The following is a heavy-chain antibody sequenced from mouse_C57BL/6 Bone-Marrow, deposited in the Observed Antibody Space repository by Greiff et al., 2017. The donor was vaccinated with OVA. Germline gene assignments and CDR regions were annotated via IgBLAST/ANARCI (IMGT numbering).Heavy chain of an antibody. D-gene: IGHD2-12*01. J-gene: IGHJ2*01. CDR2: IDPETGGT. CDR3: TSSYSNDGDFDY. CDR1: GYTFTDYE. V-gene: IGHV1-15*01. Sequence: QVQLQQSGAELVRPGASVTLSCKASGYTFTDYEMHWVKQTPVHGLEWIGAIDPETGGTAYNQKFKGKAILTADKSSSTAYMELRSLTFEDSAVYYCTSSYSNDGDFDYWGQGTTLTVSS.